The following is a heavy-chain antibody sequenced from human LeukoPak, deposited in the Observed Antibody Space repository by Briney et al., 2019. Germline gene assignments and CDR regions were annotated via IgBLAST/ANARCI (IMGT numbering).Heavy chain of an antibody. Sequence: PGGSLRLSCSASGFTFGTYAMHWVRQAPGKGLEWVAVIFDERNKFVADSVKGRFTISRDNFKNTLYLQMNGLRDEDTAVYYCARDPIAAEPDYFDYWGQGTLVTVSS. CDR2: IFDERNK. J-gene: IGHJ4*02. CDR3: ARDPIAAEPDYFDY. D-gene: IGHD6-25*01. V-gene: IGHV3-30*04. CDR1: GFTFGTYA.